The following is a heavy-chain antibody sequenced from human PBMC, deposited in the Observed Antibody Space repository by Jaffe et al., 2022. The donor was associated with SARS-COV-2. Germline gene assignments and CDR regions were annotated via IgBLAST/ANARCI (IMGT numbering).Heavy chain of an antibody. CDR3: ARGSGSSSLDS. D-gene: IGHD6-6*01. Sequence: QVQLVESGGGVVQPGRSLRLSCAASGFTFSSFGMHWVRQTPGKGLEWVAVIWYDGSKKYYADSVEGRFTISRDNSKNTLFLQMNSLRAEDTAVYYCARGSGSSSLDSWGQGTLVTVSS. J-gene: IGHJ4*02. CDR2: IWYDGSKK. V-gene: IGHV3-33*01. CDR1: GFTFSSFG.